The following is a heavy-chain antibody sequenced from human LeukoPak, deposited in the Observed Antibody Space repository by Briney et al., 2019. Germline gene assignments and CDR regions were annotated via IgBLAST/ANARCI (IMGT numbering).Heavy chain of an antibody. V-gene: IGHV4-34*01. CDR1: SGSFSGYY. D-gene: IGHD3/OR15-3a*01. CDR3: ARVPHYYFGYGYFDT. Sequence: SETLSLTCVVHSGSFSGYYWSWIRQPPGKGLEWIGEIDQSGTTNYNPSLKSRVAISIDTSKKQFSLTLTSMTAADTAVYYCARVPHYYFGYGYFDTWGQGTRVTVSS. J-gene: IGHJ4*02. CDR2: IDQSGTT.